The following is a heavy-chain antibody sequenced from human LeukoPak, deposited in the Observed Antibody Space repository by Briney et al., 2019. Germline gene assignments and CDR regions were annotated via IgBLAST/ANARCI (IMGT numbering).Heavy chain of an antibody. CDR1: GFTFSDYY. CDR2: ISCSGSTI. CDR3: ASFYYDILTGYYPQDY. V-gene: IGHV3-11*01. D-gene: IGHD3-9*01. Sequence: GGSLRLSCAASGFTFSDYYMSWIRQAPGKGLEGVAYISCSGSTIYYPDSLKGRFTISRDNAKNSLYLQMNSLRAEDTAVYYCASFYYDILTGYYPQDYWGQGTLVTVSS. J-gene: IGHJ4*02.